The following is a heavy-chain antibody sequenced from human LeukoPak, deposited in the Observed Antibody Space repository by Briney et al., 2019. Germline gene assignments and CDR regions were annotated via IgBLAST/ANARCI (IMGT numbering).Heavy chain of an antibody. Sequence: SETLSLTCTVSGGSISSGSYYWSWIRQPAGKGLEWIGRIYTSGSTNYNPSLKSRVTISVDTSKNQFSLKLSSVTAADTAVYYCARDHGQWGQGTLVTVSS. CDR1: GGSISSGSYY. CDR2: IYTSGST. V-gene: IGHV4-61*02. CDR3: ARDHGQ. J-gene: IGHJ4*02.